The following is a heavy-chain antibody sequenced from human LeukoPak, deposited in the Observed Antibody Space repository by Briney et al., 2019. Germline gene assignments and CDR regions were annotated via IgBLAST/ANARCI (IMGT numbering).Heavy chain of an antibody. Sequence: ASVKVSCKASGYTFTTHDINWVRQATGQGLEWLGWMSPNSGDTGYTQKFQGRVTMTSDSSISTAYMELSSLRSEDTAIYYCVRTPPNWGFDYWGQGTLVTVSS. CDR3: VRTPPNWGFDY. D-gene: IGHD7-27*01. CDR1: GYTFTTHD. J-gene: IGHJ4*02. V-gene: IGHV1-8*01. CDR2: MSPNSGDT.